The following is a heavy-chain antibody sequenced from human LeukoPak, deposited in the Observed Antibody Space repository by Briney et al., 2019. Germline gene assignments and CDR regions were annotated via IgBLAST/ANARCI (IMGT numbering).Heavy chain of an antibody. D-gene: IGHD3-22*01. CDR3: AKLRDFFDSSGQFDY. CDR1: GFTFSSYA. J-gene: IGHJ4*02. CDR2: TSGSGDGT. Sequence: GGSLRLSCAASGFTFSSYAMSWVRQAPGKGLEWVSATSGSGDGTFYADSVKGRFTISRDNSKNTLYLQMNSLRAEDTAIYYCAKLRDFFDSSGQFDYWGQGTPVTVSS. V-gene: IGHV3-23*01.